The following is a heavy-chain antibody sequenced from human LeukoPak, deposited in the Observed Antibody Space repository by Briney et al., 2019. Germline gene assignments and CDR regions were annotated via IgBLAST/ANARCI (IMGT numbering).Heavy chain of an antibody. CDR3: ARLKYCTNGVCYAGFDY. CDR1: GYTFTSYA. D-gene: IGHD2-8*01. CDR2: INAGNGNT. Sequence: GASVKVSCKASGYTFTSYAMHWVRQATGQRLEWMGWINAGNGNTKYSQKFQGRVTITRDTSADTAYMELSSLRSEDTAVYYCARLKYCTNGVCYAGFDYWGQGTLVTVSS. J-gene: IGHJ4*02. V-gene: IGHV1-3*01.